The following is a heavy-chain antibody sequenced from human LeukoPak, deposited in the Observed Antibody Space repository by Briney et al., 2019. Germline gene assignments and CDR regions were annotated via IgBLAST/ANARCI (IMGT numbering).Heavy chain of an antibody. Sequence: GGSLRLSCSASGFTFSSYAMHWVRQAPGKGLEYVSAISSNGGSTYYADSVKGRFTISRDNSKNTLYLQMSSLRSDDTAVYYCARDLGDGFSFYSDKWGQGTLVTVSS. J-gene: IGHJ4*02. CDR2: ISSNGGST. CDR1: GFTFSSYA. D-gene: IGHD5-24*01. V-gene: IGHV3-64D*09. CDR3: ARDLGDGFSFYSDK.